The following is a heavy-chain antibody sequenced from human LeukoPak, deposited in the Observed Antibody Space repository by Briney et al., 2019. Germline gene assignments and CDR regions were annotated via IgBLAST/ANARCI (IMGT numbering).Heavy chain of an antibody. CDR2: IIPIFGTA. V-gene: IGHV1-69*05. CDR1: RGTFSSYA. Sequence: ASVKVSCEASRGTFSSYAISWVRQAPGQGLEWLGGIIPIFGTANYAQKFQGRVTITTDESTSTAYMELSSLRSEDTAVYYCARGVGYSYGYIDYYMDVWGKGTTVTVSS. CDR3: ARGVGYSYGYIDYYMDV. D-gene: IGHD5-18*01. J-gene: IGHJ6*03.